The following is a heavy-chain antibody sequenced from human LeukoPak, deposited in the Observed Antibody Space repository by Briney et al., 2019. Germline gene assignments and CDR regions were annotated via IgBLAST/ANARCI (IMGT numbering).Heavy chain of an antibody. CDR3: ARGRDGYINRSFFDP. CDR1: GYTFTGYY. J-gene: IGHJ5*02. Sequence: ASVKVSCKASGYTFTGYYIHWVRQAPGQGLEWMGWINPNSGDTNYAQKFQGGVTMTRDTSISTTYVELSRLRSDDTAVYYCARGRDGYINRSFFDPWGQGTLVTVSS. V-gene: IGHV1-2*02. D-gene: IGHD5-24*01. CDR2: INPNSGDT.